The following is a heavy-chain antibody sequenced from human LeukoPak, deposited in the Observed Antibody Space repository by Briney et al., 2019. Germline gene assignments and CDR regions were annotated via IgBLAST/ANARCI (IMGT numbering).Heavy chain of an antibody. V-gene: IGHV1-69*01. D-gene: IGHD3-22*01. CDR3: AIDSSGYYSRGYFDY. CDR1: GATFSSYA. CDR2: IIPIFGTA. J-gene: IGHJ4*02. Sequence: GSSVKVSCKASGATFSSYAISWVRQAPGQGLEWMGGIIPIFGTANYAQKFQGRVTITADESTSTAYMELSSLRSEDTAVYYCAIDSSGYYSRGYFDYWGQGTLVTVSS.